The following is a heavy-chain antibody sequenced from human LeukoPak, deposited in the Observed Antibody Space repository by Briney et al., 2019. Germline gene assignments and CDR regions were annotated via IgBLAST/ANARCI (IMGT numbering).Heavy chain of an antibody. J-gene: IGHJ4*02. CDR2: IYYSGST. Sequence: PSETLSLTCTVSGGSISSSSYYWSWIRQPPGKGLEWIGYIYYSGSTNYNPSLKSRVTISVDTSKNQFSLKLSSVTAADTAVYYCARCPAAAAIDYWGQGTLVTVSS. D-gene: IGHD6-13*01. V-gene: IGHV4-61*01. CDR1: GGSISSSSYY. CDR3: ARCPAAAAIDY.